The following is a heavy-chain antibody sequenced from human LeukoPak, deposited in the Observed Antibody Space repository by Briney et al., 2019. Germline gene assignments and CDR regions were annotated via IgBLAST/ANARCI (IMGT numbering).Heavy chain of an antibody. CDR2: ISGSGGST. Sequence: GGSLRLSCAASGFTFSSYSMNWVRQAPGKGLEWVSAISGSGGSTYYADSVKGRFTISRDNSKNTLYLQMNSLRAEDTAVYYCAKDPTSVVTAIHYWGQGTLVTVSS. CDR1: GFTFSSYS. D-gene: IGHD2-21*02. J-gene: IGHJ4*02. V-gene: IGHV3-23*01. CDR3: AKDPTSVVTAIHY.